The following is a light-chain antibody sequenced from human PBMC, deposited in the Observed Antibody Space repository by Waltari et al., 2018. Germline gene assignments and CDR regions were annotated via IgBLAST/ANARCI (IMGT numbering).Light chain of an antibody. CDR1: SSDIGDYNF. V-gene: IGLV2-8*01. J-gene: IGLJ3*02. Sequence: QSALTQPPSASGSPGQSVTISCTGTSSDIGDYNFFSWYQQHPGKAPKVLIYEVSKRPSGVPDRFSGSKSGNTASLTVSGLQAEDEADYYCSSHAGSWVFGGGTKLTVL. CDR3: SSHAGSWV. CDR2: EVS.